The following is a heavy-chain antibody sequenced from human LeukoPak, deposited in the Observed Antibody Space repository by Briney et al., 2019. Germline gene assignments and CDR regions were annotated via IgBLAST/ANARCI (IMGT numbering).Heavy chain of an antibody. Sequence: GGSLRLSCAASGFTFSSYWMSWVRQAPGKGLEWVANTKQDGSEKYYVDSVKGRFTISRDNAKNSLYLQMNSLRAEDTAVYYCARDPALGYCSGGSCPYFQHWGQGTLVTVSS. J-gene: IGHJ1*01. V-gene: IGHV3-7*01. CDR2: TKQDGSEK. CDR3: ARDPALGYCSGGSCPYFQH. D-gene: IGHD2-15*01. CDR1: GFTFSSYW.